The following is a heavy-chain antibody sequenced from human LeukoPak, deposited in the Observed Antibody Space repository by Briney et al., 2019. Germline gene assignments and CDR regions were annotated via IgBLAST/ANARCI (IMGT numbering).Heavy chain of an antibody. D-gene: IGHD3-3*01. V-gene: IGHV4-30-4*08. J-gene: IGHJ3*02. CDR1: GGSISSGNYY. CDR2: IYYSGST. CDR3: ARDFWSGSTAFDI. Sequence: PSETLSLTCTVSGGSISSGNYYWSWIRQPPGTGLEWIGYIYYSGSTYYNPSLKSRVTVSLDTSKNQFSLKLSSVTAADTAVYYCARDFWSGSTAFDIWGQGTMVTVSS.